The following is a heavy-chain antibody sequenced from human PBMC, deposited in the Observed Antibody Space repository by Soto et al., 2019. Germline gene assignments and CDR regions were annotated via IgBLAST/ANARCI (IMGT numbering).Heavy chain of an antibody. D-gene: IGHD5-12*01. CDR2: INSDGSST. J-gene: IGHJ6*03. V-gene: IGHV3-74*01. CDR1: GFTFSSYW. Sequence: GGSLRLSCAASGFTFSSYWMHWVRQAPGKGLVWVSRINSDGSSTSYADSVKGRFTISRDNAKNTLYLQMNSLRAEDTAVYYCARVGMVATGYYYYYMDVWGKGTTVTVSS. CDR3: ARVGMVATGYYYYYMDV.